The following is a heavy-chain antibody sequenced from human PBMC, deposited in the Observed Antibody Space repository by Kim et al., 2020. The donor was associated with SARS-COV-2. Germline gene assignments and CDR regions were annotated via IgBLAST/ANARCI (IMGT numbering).Heavy chain of an antibody. Sequence: SETLSLTCTVSGGSISSSSYYWGWIRQPPGKGLEWIGSIYYSGSTYYNPSLKSRVTISVDTSKNQFSLKLSSVTAADTAVYYCARHEENRGENCSGGSCYAFDIWGQGTMVTVSS. J-gene: IGHJ3*02. CDR1: GGSISSSSYY. D-gene: IGHD2-15*01. CDR2: IYYSGST. CDR3: ARHEENRGENCSGGSCYAFDI. V-gene: IGHV4-39*01.